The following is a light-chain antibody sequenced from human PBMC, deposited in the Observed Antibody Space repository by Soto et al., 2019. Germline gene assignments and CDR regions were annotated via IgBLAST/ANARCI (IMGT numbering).Light chain of an antibody. Sequence: QSVLTQAPSASGTPGQRVTISCSGSSSNIGSNFVYWYQKFPGTAPKVLIYRNDQRPSGVPDRFSGSKSGTSASLAISGLRSADEADYYCAVWDDSLNGSVAFGGGTQLTVL. CDR3: AVWDDSLNGSVA. CDR2: RND. V-gene: IGLV1-47*01. J-gene: IGLJ2*01. CDR1: SSNIGSNF.